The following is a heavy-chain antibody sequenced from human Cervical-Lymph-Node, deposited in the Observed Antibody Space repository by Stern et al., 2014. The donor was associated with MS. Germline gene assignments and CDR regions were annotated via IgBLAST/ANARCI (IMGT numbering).Heavy chain of an antibody. CDR1: GASISTVGYY. Sequence: VQLQESGPGLVKPSQTLSLTCTVFGASISTVGYYWSWLRQHPGKGLEWIAYISYIGSTYYNPSLKSRVSISADTSKNQFSLNLTSVTAADTALYYCARSDRLWGSFDYWGQGTLVAVSS. V-gene: IGHV4-31*03. CDR2: ISYIGST. J-gene: IGHJ4*02. D-gene: IGHD3-16*01. CDR3: ARSDRLWGSFDY.